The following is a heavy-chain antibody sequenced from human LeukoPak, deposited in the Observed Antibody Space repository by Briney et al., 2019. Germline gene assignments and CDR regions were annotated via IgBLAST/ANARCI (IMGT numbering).Heavy chain of an antibody. CDR1: GGSFSGYY. CDR2: INHSGST. V-gene: IGHV4-34*01. CDR3: ARGPLRFLEWLPSPSFFDY. J-gene: IGHJ4*02. Sequence: PSETLSLTCAVYGGSFSGYYWSWIRQPPGKGLEWIGEINHSGSTNYNPSLKSRVTISVDTSENQFSLKLSSVTAADTAVYYCARGPLRFLEWLPSPSFFDYWGQGTLVTVSS. D-gene: IGHD3-3*01.